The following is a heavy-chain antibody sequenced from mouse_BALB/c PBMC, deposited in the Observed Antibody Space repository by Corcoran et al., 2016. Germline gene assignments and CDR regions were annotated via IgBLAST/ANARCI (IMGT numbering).Heavy chain of an antibody. CDR3: AREFYYGSAWFAY. Sequence: EVQLQQSGPELVKPGASMKISCKASGYSFTGYTMNWVKQSHGKNLEGIGLINPYNGGTSYNQKFKGKATLTVDKSSSTAYMELLSLTSEDSAVYYCAREFYYGSAWFAYWGQGTLVTVSA. D-gene: IGHD1-2*01. V-gene: IGHV1-18*01. CDR1: GYSFTGYT. J-gene: IGHJ3*01. CDR2: INPYNGGT.